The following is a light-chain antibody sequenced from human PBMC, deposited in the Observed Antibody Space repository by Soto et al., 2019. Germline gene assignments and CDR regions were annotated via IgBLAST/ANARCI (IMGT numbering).Light chain of an antibody. Sequence: IQMTPSPSSLSASVGDRVTITCRASQGIRRDLGWYQQTPGKAPKLLISDASTLESGVLSMFGGRGSGTLFTLTITSLQPDDFATYYCQQCFWHWTFGQGTKVDIK. V-gene: IGKV1-13*02. CDR2: DAS. J-gene: IGKJ1*01. CDR3: QQCFWHWT. CDR1: QGIRRD.